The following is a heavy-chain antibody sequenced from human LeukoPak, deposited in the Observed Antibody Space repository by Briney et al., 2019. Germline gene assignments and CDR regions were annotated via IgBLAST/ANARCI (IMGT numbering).Heavy chain of an antibody. CDR3: ARRNGSGSSYYYYYYMDV. CDR2: IYYSGST. Sequence: SETLSLTCTVSGGSISSSSYYWGWVRQPPGKGLEWIGSIYYSGSTYYNPSLKSRVTISVDTSKNQFSLKLSSVTAADTAVYYCARRNGSGSSYYYYYYMDVWGKGTTVTVSS. D-gene: IGHD3-10*01. J-gene: IGHJ6*03. V-gene: IGHV4-39*01. CDR1: GGSISSSSYY.